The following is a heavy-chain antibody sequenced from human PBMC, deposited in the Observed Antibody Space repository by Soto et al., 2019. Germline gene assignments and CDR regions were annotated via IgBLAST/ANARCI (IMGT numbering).Heavy chain of an antibody. D-gene: IGHD2-15*01. CDR2: ISSNGGST. Sequence: EVQLVESGGGLVQPGGSLRLSCAASGFTFSRNAMHWVRQAPGKGLEYVSAISSNGGSTYYGNSVKGRFTISRDNSKNTLYLQMGSLRAEDMAVYYCARGCSDYYFDYWGQGTLVTVSS. J-gene: IGHJ4*02. CDR3: ARGCSDYYFDY. V-gene: IGHV3-64*01. CDR1: GFTFSRNA.